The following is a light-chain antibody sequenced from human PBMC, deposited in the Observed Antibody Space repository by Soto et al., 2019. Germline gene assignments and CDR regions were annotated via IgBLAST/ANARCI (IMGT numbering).Light chain of an antibody. CDR2: GAS. CDR3: QQSFSTPRT. J-gene: IGKJ1*01. CDR1: QSISTY. V-gene: IGKV1-39*01. Sequence: IQITHSPSSVYATETDRVTITCRASQSISTYLNWYQQKPGKAPKLLIYGASSLQSGVPSRFSGSGSGTDFTLTISSLQPEDFGTYYCQQSFSTPRTFGQGAKVDI.